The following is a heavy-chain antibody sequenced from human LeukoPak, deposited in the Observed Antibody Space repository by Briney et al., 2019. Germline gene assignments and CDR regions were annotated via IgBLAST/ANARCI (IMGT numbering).Heavy chain of an antibody. D-gene: IGHD3-22*01. V-gene: IGHV4-61*01. CDR3: VREAATDYYDSSGYYRQTEVFDA. CDR1: GGSVRSDSYY. J-gene: IGHJ3*01. Sequence: PSETLSLTCTVSGGSVRSDSYYWSWIRQPPGKGLEWIGYVYYSGSTNYNPSLKSRVTISVGTSKNQFSLKLRSVTAADTAVYYCVREAATDYYDSSGYYRQTEVFDAWGQGTMVTVSS. CDR2: VYYSGST.